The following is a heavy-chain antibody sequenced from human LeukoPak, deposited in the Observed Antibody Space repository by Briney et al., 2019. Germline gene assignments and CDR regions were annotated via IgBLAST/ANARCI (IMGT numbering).Heavy chain of an antibody. CDR3: ARKRTTVTSHFDY. V-gene: IGHV2-70*11. Sequence: LRLSCAASGFTFSEHYMDWIRQPPGKALERLARIDWDDDKYYSTSLKPRLTISKDTSKNQVVLTMTNMDPVDTATYYCARKRTTVTSHFDYWGQGTLVTVSS. CDR2: IDWDDDK. D-gene: IGHD4-17*01. J-gene: IGHJ4*02. CDR1: GFTFSEHY.